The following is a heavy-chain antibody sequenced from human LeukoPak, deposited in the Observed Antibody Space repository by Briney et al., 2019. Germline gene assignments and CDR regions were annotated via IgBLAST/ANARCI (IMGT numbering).Heavy chain of an antibody. CDR2: IYYSGST. Sequence: TSETLSLTCTVSGDSISSYYWTWIRQPPGKGLEWIGYIYYSGSTNYNPSLKSRVTISVDTSKNQFSLKLSSVTAADTAVYYCARSELYYFDHWGQGTLVTVSS. V-gene: IGHV4-59*01. D-gene: IGHD1-14*01. J-gene: IGHJ4*02. CDR1: GDSISSYY. CDR3: ARSELYYFDH.